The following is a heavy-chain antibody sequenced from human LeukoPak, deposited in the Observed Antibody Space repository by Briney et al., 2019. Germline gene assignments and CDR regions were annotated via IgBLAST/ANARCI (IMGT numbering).Heavy chain of an antibody. CDR3: ARGRWELRYSFDI. V-gene: IGHV3-48*03. J-gene: IGHJ3*02. D-gene: IGHD1-26*01. CDR2: ISSSGSTI. Sequence: PGGSLRLSCAASGFTFSSCEMNWVRQAPGKGLEWVSYISSSGSTIYYADSVKGRFTISRDNGKNSLYLQMNSLRAEDTAVYYCARGRWELRYSFDIWGQGTMVTVSS. CDR1: GFTFSSCE.